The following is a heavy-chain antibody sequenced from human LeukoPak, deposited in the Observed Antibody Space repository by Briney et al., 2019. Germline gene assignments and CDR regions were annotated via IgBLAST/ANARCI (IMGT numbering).Heavy chain of an antibody. CDR2: ISYDGSNK. Sequence: GRSLRLSCAASGFTFSSYAMHWVRQAPGKGLEWVAVISYDGSNKYYADSVKGRFTISRDNSKNTLFLQMNSLRAEDTAVYYCGGGGFGEAYYYYYYMDVWGKGPRSPSP. CDR3: GGGGFGEAYYYYYYMDV. CDR1: GFTFSSYA. J-gene: IGHJ6*03. D-gene: IGHD3-10*01. V-gene: IGHV3-30*04.